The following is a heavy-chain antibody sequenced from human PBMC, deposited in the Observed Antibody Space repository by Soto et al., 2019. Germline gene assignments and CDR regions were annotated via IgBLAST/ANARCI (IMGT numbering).Heavy chain of an antibody. V-gene: IGHV1-69*02. Sequence: SVKGSCKAAGETLSSDTVGWGRQAPGQGLEWMGRIIPILGIANYAQKFQGRVTITADKSTSTAYMELSSLRSEDTAVYYCEAGYSGYDFFYYWGQGTLVTVSS. CDR3: EAGYSGYDFFYY. J-gene: IGHJ4*02. CDR2: IIPILGIA. CDR1: GETLSSDT. D-gene: IGHD5-12*01.